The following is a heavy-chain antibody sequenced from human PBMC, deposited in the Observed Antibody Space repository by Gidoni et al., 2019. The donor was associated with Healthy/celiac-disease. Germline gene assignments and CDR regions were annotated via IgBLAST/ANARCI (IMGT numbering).Heavy chain of an antibody. D-gene: IGHD3-22*01. CDR1: GFTFSSNY. CDR3: ARYYYDSSGYYLIGAFDI. Sequence: EVQLVESGGGLVQPGGSLRLSCAASGFTFSSNYMSWVRQAPGKGLELVSVIYSGGSTYYADSVKGRFTISRDNSKNTLYLQMNSLRAEDTAVYYCARYYYDSSGYYLIGAFDIWGQGTMVTVSS. J-gene: IGHJ3*02. CDR2: IYSGGST. V-gene: IGHV3-66*01.